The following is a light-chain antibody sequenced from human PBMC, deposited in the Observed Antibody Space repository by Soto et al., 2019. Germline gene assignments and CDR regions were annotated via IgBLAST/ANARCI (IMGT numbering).Light chain of an antibody. J-gene: IGKJ4*01. V-gene: IGKV1-39*01. Sequence: DIQMTQSPSSLSASVGARVTITCRASQSISSYLSWYQHKPGKAPKLLIYAASSLQSGVPSRFSVSASGTYYTLADTSLQPEDLATYHCQQSYSSPLTVGGGTNVDIK. CDR1: QSISSY. CDR2: AAS. CDR3: QQSYSSPLT.